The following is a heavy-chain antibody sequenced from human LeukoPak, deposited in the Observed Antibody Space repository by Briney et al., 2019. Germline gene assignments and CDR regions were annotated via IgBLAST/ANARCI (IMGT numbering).Heavy chain of an antibody. CDR1: GFTFSSYR. CDR3: ARDIPGPSGSYYAYYYYGMDV. V-gene: IGHV3-66*01. Sequence: PGGSLRLSCAASGFTFSSYRMSWVRQAPGKGLEWVSVIYSGGDTNYADSVKGRFTISGDNSKNTLYLQMNSLRAEDTAVYYCARDIPGPSGSYYAYYYYGMDVWGQGTTVTVS. CDR2: IYSGGDT. D-gene: IGHD1-26*01. J-gene: IGHJ6*02.